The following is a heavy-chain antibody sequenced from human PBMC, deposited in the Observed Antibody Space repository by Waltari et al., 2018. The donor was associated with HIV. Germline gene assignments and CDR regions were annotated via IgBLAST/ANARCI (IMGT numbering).Heavy chain of an antibody. CDR3: AKDKDLWGTYRGFYMDG. CDR1: GFNFDAHA. V-gene: IGHV3-9*01. CDR2: ISWNSNYI. J-gene: IGHJ6*03. Sequence: EVQLVESGGGLVQPGRSLRLSCVASGFNFDAHAMHWVRQVPEKGLEWVSGISWNSNYIGYADSVKGRFTISRDSAKNSLYLQMNSLRAEDTAFYYCAKDKDLWGTYRGFYMDGWGKGTTVIVSS. D-gene: IGHD3-16*02.